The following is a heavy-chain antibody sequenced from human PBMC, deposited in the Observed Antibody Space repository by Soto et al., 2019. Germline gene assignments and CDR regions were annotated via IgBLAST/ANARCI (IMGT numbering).Heavy chain of an antibody. Sequence: QVRLVESGGGVVQPGRSLRLSCVASGFSFSSYGMHWVRQAPGKGLEWVAVIWHDGSKKYYADSVKGRLIISRDNSKNTLYVQINSLRAVDTAVYFCARGSIVAAEYGMDVWGQGTTVTVS. CDR1: GFSFSSYG. D-gene: IGHD6-13*01. CDR3: ARGSIVAAEYGMDV. CDR2: IWHDGSKK. V-gene: IGHV3-33*01. J-gene: IGHJ6*02.